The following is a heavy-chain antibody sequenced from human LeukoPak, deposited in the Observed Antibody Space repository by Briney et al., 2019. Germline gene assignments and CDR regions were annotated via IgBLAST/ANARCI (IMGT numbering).Heavy chain of an antibody. CDR1: GFTFSGSA. D-gene: IGHD2-2*01. Sequence: GXSLRLSCAASGFTFSGSAMHWVRQASGKGLEWVGRIRSKANSYATAYAASVKGSVNISREDSKNTAYMQMNRLKTEDTAVYYCTLLEYCSSTSCGQNYYYYYYMDVWGKGTTVTVSS. CDR3: TLLEYCSSTSCGQNYYYYYYMDV. J-gene: IGHJ6*03. CDR2: IRSKANSYAT. V-gene: IGHV3-73*01.